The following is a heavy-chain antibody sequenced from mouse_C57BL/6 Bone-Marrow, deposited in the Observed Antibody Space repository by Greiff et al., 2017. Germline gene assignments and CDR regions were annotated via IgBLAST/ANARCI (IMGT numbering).Heavy chain of an antibody. V-gene: IGHV1-81*01. CDR2: IYPRSGNT. CDR3: AREGGWSLAWFAY. D-gene: IGHD2-3*01. CDR1: GYTFTSYG. Sequence: LQESGAELARPGASVKLSCKASGYTFTSYGISWVKQRTGQGLEWIGEIYPRSGNTYYNEKFKGKATLTADKSSSTAYMELRSLTSEDSAVYFCAREGGWSLAWFAYWGQGTLVTVSA. J-gene: IGHJ3*01.